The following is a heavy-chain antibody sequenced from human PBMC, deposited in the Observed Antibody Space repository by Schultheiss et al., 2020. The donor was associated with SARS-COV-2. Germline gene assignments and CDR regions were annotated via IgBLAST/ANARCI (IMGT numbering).Heavy chain of an antibody. CDR3: ARGPYDSSGYSEDYFDY. CDR1: GGSISSSSYY. V-gene: IGHV4-39*07. J-gene: IGHJ4*02. Sequence: SETLSLTCTVSGGSISSSSYYWGWIRQPPGKGLEWIGSIYYSGSTYYNPSLKSRVTISVDTSKNQFSLKLSSVTAADTAVYYCARGPYDSSGYSEDYFDYWGQGTLVTVSS. D-gene: IGHD3-22*01. CDR2: IYYSGST.